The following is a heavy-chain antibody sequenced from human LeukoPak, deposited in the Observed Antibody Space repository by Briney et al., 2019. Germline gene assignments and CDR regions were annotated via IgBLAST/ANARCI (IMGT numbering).Heavy chain of an antibody. V-gene: IGHV3-21*01. CDR2: ISSSSSYI. CDR1: GFTFSSYS. Sequence: PGGSLRLSCAASGFTFSSYSMNWVRQAPGKGLEWVSSISSSSSYIYYADSVKGRFTISRDNAKNSLYLQMNSLRAEDTAVYYCARDDIVVVPAAIESPWFDPWGQGTLVTVSS. CDR3: ARDDIVVVPAAIESPWFDP. D-gene: IGHD2-2*01. J-gene: IGHJ5*02.